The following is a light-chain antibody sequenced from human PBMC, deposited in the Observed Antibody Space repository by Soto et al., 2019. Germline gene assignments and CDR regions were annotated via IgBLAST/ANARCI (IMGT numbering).Light chain of an antibody. J-gene: IGLJ1*01. CDR1: SSNIGSHS. Sequence: QSVLTQPPSASGTPGQRVIISCSGSSSNIGSHSVYWYQQLPGTAPKLLFYRNNDRPSGVPDRFSGSKSGTSASLAISGLRSEDEADYYCAVWDDSPSGYVFGTGTKVTVL. CDR2: RNN. V-gene: IGLV1-47*01. CDR3: AVWDDSPSGYV.